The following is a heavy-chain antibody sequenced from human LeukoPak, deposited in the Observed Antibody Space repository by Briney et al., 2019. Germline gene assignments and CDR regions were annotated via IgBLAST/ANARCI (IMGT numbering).Heavy chain of an antibody. Sequence: GGSLRLSCAASGFIFSSYWMSWVRQAPGKGLEWVANIIQDGSEKYYVDSVRGRFTISRDNAKNSLYLQMNSLRAEDTAVYYCARTRRAAVTATHPYYFDYWGQGTLVTVSS. D-gene: IGHD2-21*02. CDR3: ARTRRAAVTATHPYYFDY. V-gene: IGHV3-7*01. CDR1: GFIFSSYW. J-gene: IGHJ4*02. CDR2: IIQDGSEK.